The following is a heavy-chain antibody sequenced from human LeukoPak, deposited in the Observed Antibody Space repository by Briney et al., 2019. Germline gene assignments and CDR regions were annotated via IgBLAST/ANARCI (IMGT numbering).Heavy chain of an antibody. CDR1: GFTFSSYN. CDR2: ISSSSSYI. J-gene: IGHJ4*02. V-gene: IGHV3-21*01. Sequence: GGSLRLSCAASGFTFSSYNMNWVRQAPGKGLEWVSSISSSSSYIYYADSVKGRFTISRDNAKNSLYLQMISLRAEDTAVYYCARDLSVGAKPDLGFDYWGQGTLVTVSS. CDR3: ARDLSVGAKPDLGFDY. D-gene: IGHD1-26*01.